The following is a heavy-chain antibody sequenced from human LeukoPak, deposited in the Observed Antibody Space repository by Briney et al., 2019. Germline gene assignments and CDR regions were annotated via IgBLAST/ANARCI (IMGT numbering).Heavy chain of an antibody. J-gene: IGHJ4*02. CDR3: ARVPYYYDSSFDY. CDR1: GGSFSGYY. V-gene: IGHV4-34*01. Sequence: SETLSLTCAVYGGSFSGYYWSWTRQPPGKGLEWIGEINHSGSTNYNPSLKSRVTISVDTSKNQFSLKLSSVTAADTAVYYCARVPYYYDSSFDYWGQGTLVTVSS. D-gene: IGHD3-22*01. CDR2: INHSGST.